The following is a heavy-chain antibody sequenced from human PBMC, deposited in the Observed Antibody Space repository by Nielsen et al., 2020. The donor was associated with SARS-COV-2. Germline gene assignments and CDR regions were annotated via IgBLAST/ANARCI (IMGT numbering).Heavy chain of an antibody. D-gene: IGHD5-18*01. CDR2: IWYDGSNK. J-gene: IGHJ6*02. Sequence: GESLKISCAASGFTFSSYGMHWVRQAPGTGLEWVAVIWYDGSNKYYADSVKGRFTISRDNSKNTLYLQMNSLRAEDTAVYYCARRQIQLWGQSGGMDVWGQGTTVTASS. CDR3: ARRQIQLWGQSGGMDV. CDR1: GFTFSSYG. V-gene: IGHV3-33*01.